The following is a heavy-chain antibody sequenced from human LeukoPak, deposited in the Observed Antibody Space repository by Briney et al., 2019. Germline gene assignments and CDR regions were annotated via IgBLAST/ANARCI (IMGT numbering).Heavy chain of an antibody. CDR3: AKDFLGYLDY. CDR2: IKHDGSEK. CDR1: GFIFTNYF. J-gene: IGHJ4*02. V-gene: IGHV3-7*01. Sequence: GESLRLSCAASGFIFTNYFMSWVRQAPGKGLEWVASIKHDGSEKYYVDSVRGRFTISRDNSKNTLYLQMNSLRAEDTAVYYCAKDFLGYLDYWGQGTLVTVSS.